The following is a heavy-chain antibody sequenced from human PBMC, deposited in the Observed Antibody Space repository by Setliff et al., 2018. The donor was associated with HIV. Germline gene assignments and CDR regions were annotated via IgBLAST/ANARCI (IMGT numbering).Heavy chain of an antibody. Sequence: SETLSLTCTVSGGSISSYYWSWIRQPPGKGLEWIGYIYYSGSTNYNHSLKSRVTISVDTSKNQFSLKLSSVTAADTAVYYCARGHMLITYYYYYYMDVWGKGTTVTVSS. V-gene: IGHV4-59*01. CDR2: IYYSGST. CDR3: ARGHMLITYYYYYYMDV. D-gene: IGHD3-10*02. CDR1: GGSISSYY. J-gene: IGHJ6*03.